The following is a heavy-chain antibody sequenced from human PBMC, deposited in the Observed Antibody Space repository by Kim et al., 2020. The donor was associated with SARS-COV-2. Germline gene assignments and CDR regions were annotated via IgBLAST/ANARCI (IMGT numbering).Heavy chain of an antibody. CDR2: IKSKTDGGTT. D-gene: IGHD3-22*01. CDR3: TTGGLTMIVVVITNAEYFQH. CDR1: GFTFSNAW. Sequence: GGSLRLSCAASGFTFSNAWMSWVRQAPGKGLEWVGRIKSKTDGGTTDYAAPVKGRFTISRDDSKNTLYLQMNSLKTEDTAVYYCTTGGLTMIVVVITNAEYFQHWGQGTLVTVSS. J-gene: IGHJ1*01. V-gene: IGHV3-15*01.